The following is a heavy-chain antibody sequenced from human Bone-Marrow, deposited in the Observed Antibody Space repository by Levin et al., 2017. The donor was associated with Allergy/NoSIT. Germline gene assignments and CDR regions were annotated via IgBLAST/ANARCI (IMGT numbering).Heavy chain of an antibody. Sequence: LSLTCAASGFRFSNYGMHWVRQAPGKGLEWVSVISYDGSTTYYADSMQGRFTISRDNSKNTLYLQVNSLRAEDSAVYYCAKDQISGYKYGTMDFWGQGTLVTVSS. CDR3: AKDQISGYKYGTMDF. CDR2: ISYDGSTT. CDR1: GFRFSNYG. V-gene: IGHV3-30*18. J-gene: IGHJ4*02. D-gene: IGHD5-18*01.